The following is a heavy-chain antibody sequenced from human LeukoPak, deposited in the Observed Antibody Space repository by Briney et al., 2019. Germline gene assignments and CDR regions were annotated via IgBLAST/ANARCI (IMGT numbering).Heavy chain of an antibody. D-gene: IGHD3-10*01. J-gene: IGHJ4*02. Sequence: PGGSLRLSCAASGFIFSRYWMSWVRQAPGKGLEWVANINQDGSEKYYVDSVKGRFTISRDNSKNTLYLQMNSLRAEDTAVYYCAKDWASMVLDYWGQGTLVSVSS. CDR2: INQDGSEK. CDR3: AKDWASMVLDY. CDR1: GFIFSRYW. V-gene: IGHV3-7*01.